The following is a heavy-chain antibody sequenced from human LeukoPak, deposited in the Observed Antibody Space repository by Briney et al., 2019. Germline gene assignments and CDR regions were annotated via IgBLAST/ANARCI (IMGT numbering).Heavy chain of an antibody. CDR1: GGSISSYY. V-gene: IGHV4-4*07. CDR2: IYTSGST. Sequence: SETLSLTCTVSGGSISSYYWSWIRQPAGKGLEWIGRIYTSGSTNYNPSLKNRVTISVDTSKNQFSLRLSSVTAADTAVYYCARSPHLRYFDWFFDYWGQGTLVTVSS. D-gene: IGHD3-9*01. J-gene: IGHJ4*02. CDR3: ARSPHLRYFDWFFDY.